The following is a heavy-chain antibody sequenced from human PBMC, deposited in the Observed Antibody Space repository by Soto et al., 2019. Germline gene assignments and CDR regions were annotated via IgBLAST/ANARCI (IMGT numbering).Heavy chain of an antibody. Sequence: PGEFLKISCKGSGYSFTSYWISWVRQMPGKGLEWMGRIDPSDSYTNYSPSFQGHVTISADKSISTAYLQWSSLKASDTAMYYCARHIVVVVPAAPDAFDIWGQGTMVTVS. CDR1: GYSFTSYW. CDR2: IDPSDSYT. D-gene: IGHD2-2*01. CDR3: ARHIVVVVPAAPDAFDI. J-gene: IGHJ3*02. V-gene: IGHV5-10-1*01.